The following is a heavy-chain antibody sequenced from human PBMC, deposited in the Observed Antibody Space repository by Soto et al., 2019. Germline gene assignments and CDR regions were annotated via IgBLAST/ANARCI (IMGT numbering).Heavy chain of an antibody. CDR3: ARVAGDTAMVGDPDY. V-gene: IGHV4-31*03. CDR2: IYYSGST. CDR1: GGSISSGGYS. J-gene: IGHJ4*02. Sequence: PSETLSLTFTVSGGSISSGGYSWSWIRQHPGKGLEWIGYIYYSGSTYYNPSLKSRVTISVDTSKNQFSLKLSSVTAADTAVYYCARVAGDTAMVGDPDYWGQGTLVTVSS. D-gene: IGHD5-18*01.